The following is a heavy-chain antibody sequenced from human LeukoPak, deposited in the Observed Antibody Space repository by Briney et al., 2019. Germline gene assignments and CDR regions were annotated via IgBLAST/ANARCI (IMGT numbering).Heavy chain of an antibody. CDR1: GFTFSSYA. CDR3: AKSHYYGSGSIDY. V-gene: IGHV3-23*01. CDR2: VSASGDST. J-gene: IGHJ4*02. D-gene: IGHD3-10*01. Sequence: HPGGSLRLSCAASGFTFSSYAMSWVRQAPGKGLAWISTVSASGDSTSYADSVKGRFTISRDNSKNALYLQVNSLRADDAALYYCAKSHYYGSGSIDYWGQGTLVTVSS.